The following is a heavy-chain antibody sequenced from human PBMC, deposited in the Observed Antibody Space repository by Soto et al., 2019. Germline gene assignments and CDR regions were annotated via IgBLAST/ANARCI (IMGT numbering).Heavy chain of an antibody. Sequence: QVQLVQSGAEVKKPGASVKVSCKASGYTFTSYDINWVRQATGQGLEWMGWMNPNSGNTGYAQKFQGRVTMTSNTSISTDYMALSSLRCEDMVVYYGARIRYGDNVDYWGQGTLGTVSS. CDR1: GYTFTSYD. CDR2: MNPNSGNT. J-gene: IGHJ4*02. D-gene: IGHD4-17*01. CDR3: ARIRYGDNVDY. V-gene: IGHV1-8*01.